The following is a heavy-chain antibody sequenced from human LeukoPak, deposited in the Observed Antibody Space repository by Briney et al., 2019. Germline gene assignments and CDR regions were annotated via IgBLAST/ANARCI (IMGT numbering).Heavy chain of an antibody. V-gene: IGHV3-23*01. CDR1: GFTFYNYA. Sequence: GGSLRLFCAASGFTFYNYATSWVRQAPGTGLEWVSTVSDSGSSTYCADSVRGRFTISRDNSKNTLYLQMDSLRAEDTAIYYCAKVPYSDYGSGRPPFMDVWGQGTTVAVSS. J-gene: IGHJ6*02. CDR2: VSDSGSST. CDR3: AKVPYSDYGSGRPPFMDV. D-gene: IGHD3-10*01.